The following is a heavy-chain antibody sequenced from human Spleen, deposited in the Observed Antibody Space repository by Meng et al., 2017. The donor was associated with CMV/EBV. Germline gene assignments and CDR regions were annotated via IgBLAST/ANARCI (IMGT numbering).Heavy chain of an antibody. CDR1: GYTFTAYY. CDR2: INPNSGGT. Sequence: ASVKVSCKASGYTFTAYYLHWVRQAPGQGLEWMGWINPNSGGTDSAQKFQGRVTMTRDTSISTAYMELSRLRSDDTAVYYCARGYIVVVPAANWFDPWGQGTLVTVSS. V-gene: IGHV1-2*02. CDR3: ARGYIVVVPAANWFDP. J-gene: IGHJ5*02. D-gene: IGHD2-2*01.